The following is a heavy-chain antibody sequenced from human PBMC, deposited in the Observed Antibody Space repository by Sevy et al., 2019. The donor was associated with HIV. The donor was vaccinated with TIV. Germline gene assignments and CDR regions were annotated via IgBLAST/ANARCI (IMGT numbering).Heavy chain of an antibody. Sequence: SETLSLTCTVSGGSISSGGYYWSWIRQHPGKGLEWIGYIYYSGSTYYNPSLKSRVTISVDTSKNQFSLKLSSVTAADTAVYYCARVRGVDTAMAGFDYWGQGTLVTVSS. J-gene: IGHJ4*02. D-gene: IGHD5-18*01. V-gene: IGHV4-31*03. CDR1: GGSISSGGYY. CDR2: IYYSGST. CDR3: ARVRGVDTAMAGFDY.